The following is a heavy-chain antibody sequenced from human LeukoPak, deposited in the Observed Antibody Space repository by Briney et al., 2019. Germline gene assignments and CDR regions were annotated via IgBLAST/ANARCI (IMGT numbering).Heavy chain of an antibody. D-gene: IGHD3-9*01. Sequence: GGSLRLSCAASGFTFSSYSMNWVRQAPGKGLEWVSFISDSGGRTYYADSVKGRFTISRDNSKNTLWLQMNSLRTEDTAVYYCAKKEGNLDWLDYWGQGTLVTVSS. CDR1: GFTFSSYS. CDR3: AKKEGNLDWLDY. V-gene: IGHV3-23*01. J-gene: IGHJ4*02. CDR2: ISDSGGRT.